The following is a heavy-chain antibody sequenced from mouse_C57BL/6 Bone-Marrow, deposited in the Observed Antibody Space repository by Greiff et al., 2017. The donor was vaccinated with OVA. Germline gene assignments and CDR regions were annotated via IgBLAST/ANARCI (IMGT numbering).Heavy chain of an antibody. D-gene: IGHD5-5*01. J-gene: IGHJ4*01. Sequence: DVKLVESGGGLVQPGGSMKLSCAASGFNFSDAWMDWVRQSPEQGLEWVAEIRTKANNHATYYAESVKGRFTISRDDSKSSVYLQMSSLRAEDTGIYACTEGLYLYAMDYWGQGTSVTVSS. V-gene: IGHV6-6*01. CDR1: GFNFSDAW. CDR3: TEGLYLYAMDY. CDR2: IRTKANNHAT.